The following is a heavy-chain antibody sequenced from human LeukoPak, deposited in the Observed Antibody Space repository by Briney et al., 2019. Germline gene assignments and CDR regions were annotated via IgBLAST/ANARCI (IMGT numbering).Heavy chain of an antibody. D-gene: IGHD1/OR15-1a*01. J-gene: IGHJ1*01. CDR1: GFTFSNYA. CDR3: AKGGEQVTWNFQN. CDR2: VSFHGTDK. Sequence: GGSLRLSCAASGFTFSNYAMHWVRQAPGKGLDWVAVVSFHGTDKFYADSVKGRFTISRDNSKNTLYLQMNSLRAEDTAVYYCAKGGEQVTWNFQNWGQGTLVTVSS. V-gene: IGHV3-30*04.